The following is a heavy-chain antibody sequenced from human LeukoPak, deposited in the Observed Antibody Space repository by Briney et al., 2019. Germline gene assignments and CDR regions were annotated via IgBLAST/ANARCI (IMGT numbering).Heavy chain of an antibody. Sequence: PGGSLRLSCVDSGFTFSNAWMSWVRQAPGKGLEWVSTITKSGDQTHYADSVRGLFTISRDIFKNTLYLQMNSLRAEDTAVYHCVKSAGKDGYRDVFDIWGQGTVVTVSS. V-gene: IGHV3-23*01. J-gene: IGHJ3*02. D-gene: IGHD5-24*01. CDR3: VKSAGKDGYRDVFDI. CDR1: GFTFSNAW. CDR2: ITKSGDQT.